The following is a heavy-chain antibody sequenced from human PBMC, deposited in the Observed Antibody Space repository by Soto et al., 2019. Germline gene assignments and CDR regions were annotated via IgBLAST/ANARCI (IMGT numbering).Heavy chain of an antibody. J-gene: IGHJ4*02. CDR3: ARREIQGPIDY. Sequence: QVQLQESGPGLVKPSDTLSLTCAVSGYSISSNNWWGWIRQPPGKGLEWIGYIYYSGTTYYNPSLKXRXTXSXYTSKNQFSLKLTSVTAVDTAVYYCARREIQGPIDYWGQGTLVTVSS. V-gene: IGHV4-28*01. D-gene: IGHD1-26*01. CDR1: GYSISSNNW. CDR2: IYYSGTT.